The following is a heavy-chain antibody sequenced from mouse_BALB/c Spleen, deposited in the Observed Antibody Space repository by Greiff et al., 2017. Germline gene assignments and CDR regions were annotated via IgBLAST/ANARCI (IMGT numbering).Heavy chain of an antibody. J-gene: IGHJ2*01. CDR1: GFTFSSFG. CDR2: ISSGSSTI. Sequence: EVKLMESGGGLVQPGGSRKLSCAASGFTFSSFGMHWVRQAPEKGLAWVAYISSGSSTIYYADTVKGRFTISRDNPKNTLFLQMTSLRSEDTAMYYCAREGIYYYGSDYWGQGATLTVSS. CDR3: AREGIYYYGSDY. V-gene: IGHV5-17*02. D-gene: IGHD1-1*01.